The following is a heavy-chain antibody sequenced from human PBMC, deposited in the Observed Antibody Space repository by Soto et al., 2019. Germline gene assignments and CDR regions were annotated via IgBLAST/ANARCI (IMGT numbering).Heavy chain of an antibody. CDR1: GFTFSSYA. CDR3: AKDLLVDTAMVPYYFDY. CDR2: ISGSGGST. V-gene: IGHV3-23*01. Sequence: EVQLLESGGGLVQPGGSLRLSCAASGFTFSSYAMSWVRQAPGKGLEWVSAISGSGGSTYYADSVKGRFTISRDNSKNTLYLQRNSLSAEDTAVYYCAKDLLVDTAMVPYYFDYGGEVTLVTVSS. D-gene: IGHD5-18*01. J-gene: IGHJ4*02.